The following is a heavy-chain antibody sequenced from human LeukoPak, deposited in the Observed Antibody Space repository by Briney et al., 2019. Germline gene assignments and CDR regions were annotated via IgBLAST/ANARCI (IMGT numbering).Heavy chain of an antibody. CDR1: GYTFTNYG. Sequence: GASVKVSCKASGYTFTNYGITWVRQAPGQGLEWMGWISAYNGDTNYAQTFQGRITMTTDTSTTTAYMELRSLRSDDTAVYYCATLGDVLRLFPLISLDGMDVWGQGTTVTVSS. V-gene: IGHV1-18*01. D-gene: IGHD3-3*01. J-gene: IGHJ6*02. CDR2: ISAYNGDT. CDR3: ATLGDVLRLFPLISLDGMDV.